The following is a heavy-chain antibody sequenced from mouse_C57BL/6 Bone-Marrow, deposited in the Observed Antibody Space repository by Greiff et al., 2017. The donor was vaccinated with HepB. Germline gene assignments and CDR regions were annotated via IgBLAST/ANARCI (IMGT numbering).Heavy chain of an antibody. CDR2: IYPGDGDT. CDR3: ARSPPYYYGSSYWYVDV. CDR1: GYAFSSSW. J-gene: IGHJ1*03. V-gene: IGHV1-82*01. Sequence: VKLVESGPELVKPGASVKISCKASGYAFSSSWMNWVKQRPGKGLEWIGRIYPGDGDTNYNGKFKGKATLTADKFSSTAYMQLSSLTSEDSAVYFCARSPPYYYGSSYWYVDVWGTGTTVTVSS. D-gene: IGHD1-1*01.